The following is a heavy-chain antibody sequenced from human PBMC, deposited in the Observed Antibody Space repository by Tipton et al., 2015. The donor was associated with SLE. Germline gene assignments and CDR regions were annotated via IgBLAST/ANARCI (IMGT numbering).Heavy chain of an antibody. Sequence: SLRLSCAASGFTFSSYYMHWIRQAPGKGLVWVSRMNPDGSTPAYADSVKGRFTISRDNAKNTLYLQMNSLRDGDTAVYYCAKDRASGWSRGGMDVWGQGTTVSVSS. V-gene: IGHV3-74*01. J-gene: IGHJ6*02. CDR2: MNPDGSTP. D-gene: IGHD6-19*01. CDR3: AKDRASGWSRGGMDV. CDR1: GFTFSSYY.